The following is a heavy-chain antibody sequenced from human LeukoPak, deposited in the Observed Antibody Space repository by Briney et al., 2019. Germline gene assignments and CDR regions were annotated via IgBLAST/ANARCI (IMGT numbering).Heavy chain of an antibody. J-gene: IGHJ4*02. CDR2: MNPNSGNT. CDR3: ARGTPYCSSASCYNY. V-gene: IGHV1-8*01. D-gene: IGHD2-2*02. Sequence: ASVKVSCKASGYTFTSFDINWVRQATGQGLEWMGWMNPNSGNTGYAQTFQGRVTMTRDTSISTAYMELSSLRSDDTAVYYCARGTPYCSSASCYNYWGQGTLVTVSS. CDR1: GYTFTSFD.